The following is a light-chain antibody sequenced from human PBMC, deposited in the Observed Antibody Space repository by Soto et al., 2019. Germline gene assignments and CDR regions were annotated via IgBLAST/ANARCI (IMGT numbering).Light chain of an antibody. CDR1: QSVSSSY. Sequence: EIVLTQSPGTLSLSPGERATLSCRASQSVSSSYFAWYQQIPGQAPRLLIHGASTRATGIPDRFSGSGSGTDFTLTISRLDPEDFAVYYCQQYGSSPMYTFGQGTKLEI. J-gene: IGKJ2*01. V-gene: IGKV3-20*01. CDR3: QQYGSSPMYT. CDR2: GAS.